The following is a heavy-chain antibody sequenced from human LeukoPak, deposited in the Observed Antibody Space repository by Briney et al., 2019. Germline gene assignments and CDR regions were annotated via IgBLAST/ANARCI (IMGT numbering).Heavy chain of an antibody. D-gene: IGHD4-11*01. CDR3: AKGTIMTTVTTEYMDV. J-gene: IGHJ6*03. V-gene: IGHV3-9*01. CDR2: ISWNSGSI. Sequence: PGRSLRLSCAASGFTFDDYAMHWVRQAPGKGLEWVSGISWNSGSIGYADSVKGRFTISRDNAKNSLYLQMNSLRAEDTALYYCAKGTIMTTVTTEYMDVWGKRSTVTVSS. CDR1: GFTFDDYA.